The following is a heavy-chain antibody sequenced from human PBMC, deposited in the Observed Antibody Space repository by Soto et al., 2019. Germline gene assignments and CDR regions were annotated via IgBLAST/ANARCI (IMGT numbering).Heavy chain of an antibody. Sequence: EVQLVESGGGLVQPGGSLRLSCAASGFTFSTHDMHWVRQATGKGLEWVSAIGTAGDTYYPDSVKGRFAISRENAKNSLYLQVNSLRVGDTAVYYCARGPWPRGDSSGFYYDVDYWGQGTLVTVSS. D-gene: IGHD3-22*01. CDR1: GFTFSTHD. J-gene: IGHJ4*02. CDR2: IGTAGDT. V-gene: IGHV3-13*04. CDR3: ARGPWPRGDSSGFYYDVDY.